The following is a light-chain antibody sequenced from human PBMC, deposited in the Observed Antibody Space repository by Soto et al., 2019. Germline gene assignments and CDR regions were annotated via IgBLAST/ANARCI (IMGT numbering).Light chain of an antibody. CDR1: QSISSW. CDR3: QQYNSYSRT. Sequence: DIQMTQSPSTLSASVGDRVTITCRASQSISSWLAWYQQKPGKDPKLLIYDASSLESGVPSRFSGSGSGTEFTLTISSRQPDDFATYYCQQYNSYSRTFGQGTKVELK. J-gene: IGKJ1*01. CDR2: DAS. V-gene: IGKV1-5*01.